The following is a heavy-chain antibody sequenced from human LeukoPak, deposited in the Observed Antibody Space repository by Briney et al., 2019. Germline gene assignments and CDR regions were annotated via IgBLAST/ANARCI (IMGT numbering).Heavy chain of an antibody. D-gene: IGHD2-2*01. Sequence: GGSLRLSCAASGFTFSGSAMHWVRQASGKGLEWVGRIRSKANSYATACAASVNGRFTVSRDDSKNTAYLQMNSLKTEDTAVYYCTSAPATVFDYWGQGTLVTVSS. V-gene: IGHV3-73*01. CDR1: GFTFSGSA. CDR3: TSAPATVFDY. J-gene: IGHJ4*02. CDR2: IRSKANSYAT.